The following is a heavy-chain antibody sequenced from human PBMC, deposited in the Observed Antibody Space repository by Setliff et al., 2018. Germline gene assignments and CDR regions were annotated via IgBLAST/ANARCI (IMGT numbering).Heavy chain of an antibody. D-gene: IGHD4-17*01. Sequence: PSETLSLTCAVSGGSISSGDASWSWVRQPPGKGLEWIGYIYHAGSTYYNPSLKSRVTISVDTSKNQFSLKLSSVTAADTAVYYCASSTYGSYFDYWGQGTLVTVSS. CDR3: ASSTYGSYFDY. CDR1: GGSISSGDAS. V-gene: IGHV4-30-2*01. CDR2: IYHAGST. J-gene: IGHJ4*02.